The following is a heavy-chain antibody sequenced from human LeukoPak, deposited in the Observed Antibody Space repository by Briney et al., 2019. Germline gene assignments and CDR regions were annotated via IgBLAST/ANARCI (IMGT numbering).Heavy chain of an antibody. Sequence: INSDGSSTSYADSVKGRFTIFRDNAKNSVYLQMNSLRDEDTALYYCGRDRDIVVIPDAIEPWGQGTLVTVSS. CDR2: INSDGSST. V-gene: IGHV3-74*01. D-gene: IGHD2-2*01. CDR3: GRDRDIVVIPDAIEP. J-gene: IGHJ5*02.